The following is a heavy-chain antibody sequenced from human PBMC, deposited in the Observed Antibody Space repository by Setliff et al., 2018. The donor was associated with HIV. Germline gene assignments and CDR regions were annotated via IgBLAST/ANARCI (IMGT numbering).Heavy chain of an antibody. CDR1: GGSLPAYY. V-gene: IGHV4-34*01. J-gene: IGHJ5*02. CDR2: INYNGDT. D-gene: IGHD4-17*01. CDR3: VRQHGDYPFGP. Sequence: SGTLSLTCAVYGGSLPAYYWNWFRQSPGKGLEWIGEINYNGDTTYNPSLKSRVNMFIDTSKKQFSLKLASVTAADTAVYYCVRQHGDYPFGPWGQGTLVTV.